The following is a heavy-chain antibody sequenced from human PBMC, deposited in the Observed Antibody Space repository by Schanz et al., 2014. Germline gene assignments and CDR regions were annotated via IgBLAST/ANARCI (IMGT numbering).Heavy chain of an antibody. CDR3: ARRVVPATMGLYFDL. D-gene: IGHD2-21*01. V-gene: IGHV4-59*08. CDR1: GGSMDTHY. CDR2: IYSSGIA. Sequence: QVQLQESGPGLVKPSETLSLMCTVSGGSMDTHYWGWIRQPPGKGLEWIAFIYSSGIANYNPSLESRATISVDPPKNKFSLGLPSVTAADTATYYCARRVVPATMGLYFDLWGQGTLVTVSS. J-gene: IGHJ4*02.